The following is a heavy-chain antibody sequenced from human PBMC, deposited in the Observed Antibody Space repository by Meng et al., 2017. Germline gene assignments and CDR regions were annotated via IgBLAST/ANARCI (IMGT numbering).Heavy chain of an antibody. Sequence: GGGLGEAGASVRLACVASGFRVTDAWMSWVRQAPGKGLELVGRINSNSDGGTTDYAAAVKGRFTISRDDSKNTLYLQMNSLITEDTAVYFCATGAAAADHWGQGTLVTVSS. J-gene: IGHJ4*02. CDR2: INSNSDGGTT. CDR3: ATGAAAADH. V-gene: IGHV3-15*01. CDR1: GFRVTDAW. D-gene: IGHD6-13*01.